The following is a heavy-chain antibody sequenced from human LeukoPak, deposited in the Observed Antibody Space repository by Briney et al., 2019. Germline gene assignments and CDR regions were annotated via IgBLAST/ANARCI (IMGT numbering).Heavy chain of an antibody. CDR2: MNPNSGNT. D-gene: IGHD1-26*01. V-gene: IGHV1-8*01. CDR1: GYTFTDYY. J-gene: IGHJ3*02. Sequence: GASVKVSCKASGYTFTDYYMHWVRQATGQGLEWMGWMNPNSGNTGYAQKFQGRVTITRNTSISTAYMELSSLRSEDTAVYYCARGSGSGRRFDAFDIWGQGTMVTVSS. CDR3: ARGSGSGRRFDAFDI.